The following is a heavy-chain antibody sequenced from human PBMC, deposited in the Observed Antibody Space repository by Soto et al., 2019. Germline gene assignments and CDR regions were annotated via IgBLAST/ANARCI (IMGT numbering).Heavy chain of an antibody. D-gene: IGHD6-19*01. J-gene: IGHJ4*02. CDR1: SGSISSSNW. Sequence: SETLSLTCAVSSGSISSSNWWSWVRQPPGKGLEWIGEIYHSGSTNYNPSLKSRVTISVDKSKNQFSLKLSSVTAADTAVYYCASLKFSSGWEGTYFDYWGQGTLVTVSS. CDR2: IYHSGST. V-gene: IGHV4-4*02. CDR3: ASLKFSSGWEGTYFDY.